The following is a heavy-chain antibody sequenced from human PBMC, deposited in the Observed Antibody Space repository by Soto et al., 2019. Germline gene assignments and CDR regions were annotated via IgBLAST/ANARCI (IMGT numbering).Heavy chain of an antibody. J-gene: IGHJ6*02. CDR3: ARPSMAAGPRPYYYGMDV. CDR1: GYSFTSYW. D-gene: IGHD6-6*01. V-gene: IGHV5-51*01. CDR2: ISPGDSDT. Sequence: PGASLKISCNGSGYSFTSYWIGWVRQMPGQGLEWMGIISPGDSDTRYSPSFQGQVTISADKSISTAYLKWSNLNSSYYLMYYCARPSMAAGPRPYYYGMDVWGQGTTVTVSS.